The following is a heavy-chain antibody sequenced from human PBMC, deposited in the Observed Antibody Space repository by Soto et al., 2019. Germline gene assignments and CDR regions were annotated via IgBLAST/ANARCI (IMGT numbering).Heavy chain of an antibody. Sequence: EVQLLESGGGLVQPGGSLRLSCAGSGFTFSGYVMSWVRQAPGKGLEWISIISGSGGSSYYADSVKGRFTISRDNSNNTVYLQMHSLRADDTAVYYCAKNGCGGDCYSSVAGNWFDPWGQGTLVTVSS. D-gene: IGHD2-21*02. J-gene: IGHJ5*02. CDR1: GFTFSGYV. CDR3: AKNGCGGDCYSSVAGNWFDP. CDR2: ISGSGGSS. V-gene: IGHV3-23*01.